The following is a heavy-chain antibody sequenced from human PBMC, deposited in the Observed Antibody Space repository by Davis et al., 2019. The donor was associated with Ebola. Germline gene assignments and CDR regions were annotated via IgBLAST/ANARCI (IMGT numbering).Heavy chain of an antibody. J-gene: IGHJ4*02. CDR3: AKGRTIPLALDF. D-gene: IGHD2-2*02. Sequence: LRLSCAGSGFAFGDYAMHWVRQAPGKGLEWVSGINWNSDSIVYADSVKGRFTISRDNAKNSLYLQMNSLRGEDTAFYYCAKGRTIPLALDFWGRGTLVTVSS. V-gene: IGHV3-9*01. CDR2: INWNSDSI. CDR1: GFAFGDYA.